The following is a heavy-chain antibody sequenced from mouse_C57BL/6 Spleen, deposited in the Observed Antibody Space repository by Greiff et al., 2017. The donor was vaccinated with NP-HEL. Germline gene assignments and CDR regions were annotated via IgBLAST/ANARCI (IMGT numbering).Heavy chain of an antibody. CDR1: GYTFTSYW. CDR2: IYPGSGST. V-gene: IGHV1-55*01. Sequence: QVNLQQPGAELVKPGASVKMSCKASGYTFTSYWITWVKQRPGQGLEWIGDIYPGSGSTNYNEKFKSKATLTVDTSSSTAYMQLSSLTSEDSAVYYCARRGLRAFYFDYWGQGTTLTVSS. J-gene: IGHJ2*01. D-gene: IGHD3-1*01. CDR3: ARRGLRAFYFDY.